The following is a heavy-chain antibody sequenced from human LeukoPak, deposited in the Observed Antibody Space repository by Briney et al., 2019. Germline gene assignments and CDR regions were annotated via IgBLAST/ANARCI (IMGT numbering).Heavy chain of an antibody. V-gene: IGHV4-34*01. D-gene: IGHD3-10*01. Sequence: SETLSLTCAVYGGSFSGYYWSWIRQPPGKGLEWLGEINHSGSTNYNPSLKSRVTISVDTSKNQFSLKLSSVTAADTAVYYCARGRGKYYYGSGTLDVWGQGTTVTVSS. CDR3: ARGRGKYYYGSGTLDV. CDR1: GGSFSGYY. J-gene: IGHJ6*02. CDR2: INHSGST.